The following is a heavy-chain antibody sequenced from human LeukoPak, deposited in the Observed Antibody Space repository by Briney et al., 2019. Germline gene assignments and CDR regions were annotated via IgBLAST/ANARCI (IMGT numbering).Heavy chain of an antibody. J-gene: IGHJ4*02. CDR3: ARGQGTVTTH. V-gene: IGHV4-34*01. CDR2: INHSGSA. Sequence: SETLSLTCAVSGGSFSGYYWIWIRQPPGKGLEWIGEINHSGSANYSPSLSSRVTISLDMSENQFSLKLTSVTAADTAVYYCARGQGTVTTHWGQGTLVTVSS. D-gene: IGHD4-17*01. CDR1: GGSFSGYY.